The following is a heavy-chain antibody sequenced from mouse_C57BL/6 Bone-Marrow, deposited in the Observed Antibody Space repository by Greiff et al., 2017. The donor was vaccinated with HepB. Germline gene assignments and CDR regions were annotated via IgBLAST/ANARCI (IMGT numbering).Heavy chain of an antibody. CDR2: ISSGGSYT. CDR1: GFTFSSYG. V-gene: IGHV5-6*01. CDR3: ARIYYGNY. D-gene: IGHD2-1*01. Sequence: EVQVVESGGDLVKPGGSLKLSCAASGFTFSSYGMSWVRQTPDKRLEWVATISSGGSYTYYPDSVKGRFTIPRDNAKNTLYLQMSSLKSEDTAMYYCARIYYGNYWGQGTTLTVSS. J-gene: IGHJ2*01.